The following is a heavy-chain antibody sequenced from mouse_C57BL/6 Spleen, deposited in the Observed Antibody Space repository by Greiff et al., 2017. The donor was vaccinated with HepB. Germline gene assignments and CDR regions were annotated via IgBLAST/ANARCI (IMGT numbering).Heavy chain of an antibody. CDR3: ARITTGYFDY. V-gene: IGHV1-80*01. J-gene: IGHJ2*01. Sequence: VQGVESGAELVKPGASVKISCKASGYAFSSYWMNWVKQRPGKGLEWIGQIYPGDGDTNYNGKFKGKATLTADKSSSTAYMQLSSLTSEDSAVYFCARITTGYFDYWGQGTTLTVSS. D-gene: IGHD1-1*01. CDR2: IYPGDGDT. CDR1: GYAFSSYW.